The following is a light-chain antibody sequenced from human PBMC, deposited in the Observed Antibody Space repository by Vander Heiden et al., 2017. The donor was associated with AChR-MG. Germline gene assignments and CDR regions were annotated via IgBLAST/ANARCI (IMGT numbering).Light chain of an antibody. CDR1: QTVYSSY. J-gene: IGKJ1*01. CDR3: QQYGSSPWT. CDR2: GAS. V-gene: IGKV3-20*01. Sequence: ELVVTQSPGTLSLSPGERATLSCRASQTVYSSYVAWYQQKPGQAPRLLIYGASSRATDIPDRFSGSGSGTDFTLTISRLEPEDFAVYYCQQYGSSPWTFGQGTKVEIK.